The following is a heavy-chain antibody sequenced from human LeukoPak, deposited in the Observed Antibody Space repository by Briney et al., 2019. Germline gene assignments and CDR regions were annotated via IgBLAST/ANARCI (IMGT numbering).Heavy chain of an antibody. D-gene: IGHD3-3*01. CDR1: GYTFTSYD. Sequence: ASVKVSCKASGYTFTSYDINWVRQATGQGLEWMGWVNPNSGNTGYAQKFQGRVTMTRNTSISTAYMELSSLRSEDTAVYYCARVGPRPYYDFWSGYYVLGWIDYWGQGTLVTVSS. J-gene: IGHJ4*02. CDR2: VNPNSGNT. V-gene: IGHV1-8*01. CDR3: ARVGPRPYYDFWSGYYVLGWIDY.